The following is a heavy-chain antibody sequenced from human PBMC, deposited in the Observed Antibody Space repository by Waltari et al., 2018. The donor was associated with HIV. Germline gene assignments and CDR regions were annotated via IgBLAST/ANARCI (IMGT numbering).Heavy chain of an antibody. V-gene: IGHV3-20*04. CDR3: ARDYGSGSYYNY. CDR2: INWNGGST. Sequence: EVQLVESGGGVVRPGGSLRLPCVASGFNFDDSGMSWVRQAPGKGLEWVSGINWNGGSTGYADSVKGRFSISRDNAKNSLYLQMNSLRAEDTALYYCARDYGSGSYYNYWGQGTLVTVSS. D-gene: IGHD3-10*01. CDR1: GFNFDDSG. J-gene: IGHJ4*02.